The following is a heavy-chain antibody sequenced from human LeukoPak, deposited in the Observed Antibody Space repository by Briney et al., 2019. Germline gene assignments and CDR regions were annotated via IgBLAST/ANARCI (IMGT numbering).Heavy chain of an antibody. CDR3: VRVTYYYGSGRASYGMDV. V-gene: IGHV4-4*02. CDR1: GGSISSTNW. D-gene: IGHD3-10*01. Sequence: SGTLSLTCAVSGGSISSTNWWSWVRQPPGKGLEWIGEIYLSGSTNYNPSLKSRVTISVDKSKNQFSLKLSSVTAADTAVYYCVRVTYYYGSGRASYGMDVWGKGTTVTVSS. J-gene: IGHJ6*04. CDR2: IYLSGST.